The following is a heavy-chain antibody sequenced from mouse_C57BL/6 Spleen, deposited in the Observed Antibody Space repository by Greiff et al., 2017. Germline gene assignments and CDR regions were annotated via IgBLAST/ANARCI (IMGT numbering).Heavy chain of an antibody. CDR3: ARSRYYGSSLGDAMDY. CDR1: GYTFTSYW. Sequence: QVQLQQPGAELVMPGASVKLSCKASGYTFTSYWMHWVKQRPGQGLEWIGEIDPSDSYTNYNQKFKGKSTLTVDKSSSTAYMQLSSLTSEDSAVYYCARSRYYGSSLGDAMDYWGQGTSVTVSS. V-gene: IGHV1-69*01. D-gene: IGHD1-1*01. CDR2: IDPSDSYT. J-gene: IGHJ4*01.